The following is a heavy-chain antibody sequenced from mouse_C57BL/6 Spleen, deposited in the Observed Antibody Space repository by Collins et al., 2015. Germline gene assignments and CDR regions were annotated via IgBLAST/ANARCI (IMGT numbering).Heavy chain of an antibody. CDR2: IDPSDSET. J-gene: IGHJ1*03. V-gene: IGHV1-52*01. Sequence: QVQLQQPGAELVRPGSSVELSCKASGYTFTSYWMHWVKQRPIQGLEWIGNIDPSDSETHYNQKFKDKATLTVDKSSSTAYMQLSSLTSEDSAVYYCAGGYYRPYWYFDVWGTGTTVTVSS. D-gene: IGHD2-3*01. CDR1: GYTFTSYW. CDR3: AGGYYRPYWYFDV.